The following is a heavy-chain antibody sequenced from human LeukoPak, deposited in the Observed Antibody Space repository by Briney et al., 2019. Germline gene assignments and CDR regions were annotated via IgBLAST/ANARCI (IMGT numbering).Heavy chain of an antibody. V-gene: IGHV4-59*12. Sequence: PSETLSLTCTVSGGSISSYYWSWIRQPPGKGLEWIGYIYYSGSTNYNPSLKSRVTISVDTSKNQFSLKLSSVTAADTAVYYCARDPSDFWSGYTTYYFDYWGQGTLVTVSS. CDR2: IYYSGST. CDR3: ARDPSDFWSGYTTYYFDY. CDR1: GGSISSYY. D-gene: IGHD3-3*01. J-gene: IGHJ4*02.